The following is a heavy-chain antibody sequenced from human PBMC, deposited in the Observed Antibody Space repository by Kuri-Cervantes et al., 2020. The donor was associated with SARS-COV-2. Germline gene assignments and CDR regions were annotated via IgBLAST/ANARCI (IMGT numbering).Heavy chain of an antibody. CDR2: INSGNGNT. V-gene: IGHV1-3*01. Sequence: ASVKVSCKASGYTFTSYAMHWVRQAPGQRLEWMGWINSGNGNTKYSQKFQGRVTITTDTYTNTAYMELRSLRSDDTAVYYCARDHTYGDYVFDYWGQGTLVTVSS. J-gene: IGHJ4*02. CDR1: GYTFTSYA. D-gene: IGHD4-17*01. CDR3: ARDHTYGDYVFDY.